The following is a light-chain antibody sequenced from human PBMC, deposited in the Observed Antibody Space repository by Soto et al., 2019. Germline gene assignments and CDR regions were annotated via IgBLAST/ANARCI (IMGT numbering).Light chain of an antibody. J-gene: IGKJ1*01. CDR3: QPFYNWPRT. Sequence: ERVMTQSPGTLSVSPGERATLSCRASQSVSSNLAWYQQKPGQAPRLLIYGASTRATGIPARFSGSGSETEFTLPISSLQSEDFAVYYCQPFYNWPRTFAQGTKV. V-gene: IGKV3-15*01. CDR2: GAS. CDR1: QSVSSN.